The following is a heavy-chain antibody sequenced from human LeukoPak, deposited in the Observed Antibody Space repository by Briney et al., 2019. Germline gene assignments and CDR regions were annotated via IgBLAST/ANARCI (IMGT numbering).Heavy chain of an antibody. CDR2: ISRRGSPI. D-gene: IGHD3-10*01. V-gene: IGHV3-48*04. CDR1: GFTFSNYN. Sequence: GGSLRLSCAASGFTFSNYNMDWVRQAPGKGLEWLSFISRRGSPIYYADSVKGRFTISRDNAKNSLYLQMNSLRAEDTAVYYCARLFGPTSDYYYMDVWGKGTTVIVSS. CDR3: ARLFGPTSDYYYMDV. J-gene: IGHJ6*03.